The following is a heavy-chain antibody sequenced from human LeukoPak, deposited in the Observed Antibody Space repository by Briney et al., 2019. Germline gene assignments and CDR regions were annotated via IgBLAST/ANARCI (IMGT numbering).Heavy chain of an antibody. V-gene: IGHV1-8*01. Sequence: ASVKVSCKASGYTFASYDINWVRQTTGQGLEWMGWMNPNSGNTGYAQKFQGRVTMTRNTSISTAYMELSSLRSEDTAVYYCARRARVAAAGTLGYWGQGTLLTVSS. J-gene: IGHJ4*02. CDR2: MNPNSGNT. D-gene: IGHD6-13*01. CDR3: ARRARVAAAGTLGY. CDR1: GYTFASYD.